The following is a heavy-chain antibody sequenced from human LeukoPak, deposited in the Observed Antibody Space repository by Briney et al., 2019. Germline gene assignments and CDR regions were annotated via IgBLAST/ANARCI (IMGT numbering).Heavy chain of an antibody. CDR3: ARQPYYDILTLVAP. D-gene: IGHD3-9*01. CDR1: GYSFTIYF. CDR2: IYPGDSDT. V-gene: IGHV5-51*01. J-gene: IGHJ5*02. Sequence: GESLKISCKGSGYSFTIYFIGGVRQMPGKGLEWMGIIYPGDSDTRYSPSFQGRVTISADKSISTAYLQWSSLKASDTAMYYCARQPYYDILTLVAPCSQGTLVTVSS.